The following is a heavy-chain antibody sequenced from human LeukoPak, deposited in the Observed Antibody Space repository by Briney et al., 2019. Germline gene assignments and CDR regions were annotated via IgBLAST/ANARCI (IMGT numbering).Heavy chain of an antibody. D-gene: IGHD2-2*01. Sequence: SETLSLTCTLSGGSISSSTYYWGWIRQPPGKGLEWIGNIYYSGSSYYNPSLKSRLTISVDTSKNQFSLSLTSVTAAGTAVYYCSRLGIVPAGNIDCWGQGTLVTVSS. J-gene: IGHJ4*02. CDR1: GGSISSSTYY. CDR2: IYYSGSS. V-gene: IGHV4-39*01. CDR3: SRLGIVPAGNIDC.